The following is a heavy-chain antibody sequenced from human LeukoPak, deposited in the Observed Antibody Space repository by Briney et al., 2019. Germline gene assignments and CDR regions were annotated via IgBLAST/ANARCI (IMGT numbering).Heavy chain of an antibody. J-gene: IGHJ3*02. CDR1: GGSISSSSYY. CDR3: ARQPADIPMIVVVSGAFDI. CDR2: IYYSGST. D-gene: IGHD3-22*01. V-gene: IGHV4-39*01. Sequence: KSSETLSLTCTVSGGSISSSSYYWGWIRQPPGKGLEWIGSIYYSGSTYYNPSLKSRVTISVDTSKNQFSLKLSSVTAADTAVYYCARQPADIPMIVVVSGAFDIWGQGTMVTVSS.